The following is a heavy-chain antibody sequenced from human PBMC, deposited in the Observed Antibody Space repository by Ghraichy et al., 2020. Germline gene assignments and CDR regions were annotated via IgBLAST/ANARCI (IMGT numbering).Heavy chain of an antibody. J-gene: IGHJ4*02. Sequence: GGSLRLSCAASGFTFSNAWMSWVRQAPGKGLEWVGRIKSKTHGGTTDYAAPVKGRFTISGDDSKNMLYLEMNSLKTEDTAVYYCTTGGGRWGQGTLVTVSS. CDR1: GFTFSNAW. D-gene: IGHD6-25*01. V-gene: IGHV3-15*01. CDR3: TTGGGR. CDR2: IKSKTHGGTT.